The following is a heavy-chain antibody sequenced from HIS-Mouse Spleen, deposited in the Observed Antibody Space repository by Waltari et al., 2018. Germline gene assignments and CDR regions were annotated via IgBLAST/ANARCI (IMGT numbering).Heavy chain of an antibody. CDR3: ARIAEGYSSGWYAFDY. V-gene: IGHV2-70*15. Sequence: QVTLRESGPALVKPTQTLTLTCTFSGFSLSTSGMCVSWILHPPGKALEWLARSDWDDDEYYSTALKTRLTISKDTSKNQVVLTMTNMDPVDTATYYCARIAEGYSSGWYAFDYWGQGTLVTVSS. CDR2: SDWDDDE. J-gene: IGHJ4*02. D-gene: IGHD6-19*01. CDR1: GFSLSTSGMC.